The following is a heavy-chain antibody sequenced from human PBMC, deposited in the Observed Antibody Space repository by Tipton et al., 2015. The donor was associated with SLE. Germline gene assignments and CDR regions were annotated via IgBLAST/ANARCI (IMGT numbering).Heavy chain of an antibody. CDR1: GGSISSGGYY. CDR2: IYYSGST. Sequence: TLSLTCTVSGGSISSGGYYWSWIRQHPGKGLEWIGYIYYSGSTYYNPSFKSRVTISVDTSKNQFSLKLSSVTAADTAVYYCARAQRLVRWFDPWGQGTLVTVSS. J-gene: IGHJ5*02. D-gene: IGHD6-13*01. V-gene: IGHV4-31*03. CDR3: ARAQRLVRWFDP.